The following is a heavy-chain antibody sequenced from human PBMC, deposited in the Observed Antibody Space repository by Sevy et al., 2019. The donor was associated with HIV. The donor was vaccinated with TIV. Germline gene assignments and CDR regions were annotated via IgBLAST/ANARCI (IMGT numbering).Heavy chain of an antibody. CDR2: IKEDGSAK. CDR1: RFTFKTYW. D-gene: IGHD1-26*01. CDR3: ARDSPGYGGYSY. J-gene: IGHJ4*01. Sequence: GGSLRLSCAASRFTFKTYWMSWGRQAPGKGLEWVGNIKEDGSAKYYADSVRGRFTISRDNAKNSLYLQMSSLRVEDTAVYYCARDSPGYGGYSYWGQGTLVTVSS. V-gene: IGHV3-7*01.